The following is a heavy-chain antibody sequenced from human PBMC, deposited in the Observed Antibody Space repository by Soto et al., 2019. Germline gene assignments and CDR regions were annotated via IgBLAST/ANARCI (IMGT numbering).Heavy chain of an antibody. J-gene: IGHJ6*02. CDR3: AIDVSRYCVMDV. CDR1: GGSISSGDYY. Sequence: QVQLQESGPGLVKPSQTLSLTCTVSGGSISSGDYYWTWIRQPPGKGLEWIGYIYYSGSTSYNPSLKSRVTISVDTSKNQFSLKLSSVTAAYTAVYYCAIDVSRYCVMDVWGQGTTVTVSS. V-gene: IGHV4-30-4*01. CDR2: IYYSGST.